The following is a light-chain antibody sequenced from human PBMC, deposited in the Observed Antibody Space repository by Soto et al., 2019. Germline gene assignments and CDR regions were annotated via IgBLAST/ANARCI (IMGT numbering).Light chain of an antibody. CDR1: SSDVGGYNY. J-gene: IGLJ1*01. Sequence: QSALTLPRSVSGSPGQSVTISCTGTSSDVGGYNYVSWYQQHPGKAPKLMIYDVSKRPSGVPDRFSGSKSGNTASLTISGLQAEDEADYYCCSYAGSYTHYVFGTGTKVTVL. CDR3: CSYAGSYTHYV. CDR2: DVS. V-gene: IGLV2-11*01.